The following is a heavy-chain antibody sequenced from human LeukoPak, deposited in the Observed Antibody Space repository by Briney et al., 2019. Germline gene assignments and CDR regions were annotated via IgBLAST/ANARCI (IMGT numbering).Heavy chain of an antibody. D-gene: IGHD3-22*01. CDR2: ISSSSSTI. V-gene: IGHV3-48*04. J-gene: IGHJ6*03. CDR3: ARDYYDSSGPIISRIPGYMDV. CDR1: GFTFSSYS. Sequence: PGGSLRLSCAASGFTFSSYSMNWVRQAPGKGLEWVSYISSSSSTIYYADSVKGRFTISRDNAKNSLYLQMNSLRAEDTAVYYCARDYYDSSGPIISRIPGYMDVWGKGTTVTVSS.